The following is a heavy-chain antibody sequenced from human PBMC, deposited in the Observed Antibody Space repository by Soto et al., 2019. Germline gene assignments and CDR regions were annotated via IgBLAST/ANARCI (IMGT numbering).Heavy chain of an antibody. CDR3: ARGQDYGDYKWYFDL. V-gene: IGHV4-34*01. CDR1: GGSFSGYY. Sequence: TSETLSLTCAVYGGSFSGYYWSWIRQPPGKGLEWIGEINHSGSTNYNPSLKSRVTISVDTSKNQFSLKLSSVTAADTAVYYCARGQDYGDYKWYFDLWGRGTLVTVSS. CDR2: INHSGST. J-gene: IGHJ2*01. D-gene: IGHD4-17*01.